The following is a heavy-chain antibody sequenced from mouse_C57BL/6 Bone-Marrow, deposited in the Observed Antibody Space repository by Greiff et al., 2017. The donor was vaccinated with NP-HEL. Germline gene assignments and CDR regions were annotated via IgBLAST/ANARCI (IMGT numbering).Heavy chain of an antibody. CDR3: TPNWFAY. V-gene: IGHV14-4*01. CDR2: IDPENGDT. J-gene: IGHJ3*01. Sequence: EVTLMESGAELVRPGASVKLSCTASGFNINDDYMHWVKQRPEQGLEWIGWIDPENGDTEYASKFQGKATITADTSSNTAYLQLSSLTSEDTAVYYCTPNWFAYWGQGTRVTVSA. CDR1: GFNINDDY.